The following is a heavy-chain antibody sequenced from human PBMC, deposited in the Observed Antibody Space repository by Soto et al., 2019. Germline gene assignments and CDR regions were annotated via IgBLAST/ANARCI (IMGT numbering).Heavy chain of an antibody. CDR3: ARGLYNRIHLWLEWRPYYYGMDV. CDR1: GGSISSSSYY. V-gene: IGHV4-39*01. CDR2: IYYSGST. Sequence: QLQLQESGPGLVKPSETLSLTCTVSGGSISSSSYYWVWIRQPPGKGLEWIGSIYYSGSTYYNPSLKSRVTITVDTSKNQFSLKLSSVTAADTAVYYCARGLYNRIHLWLEWRPYYYGMDVWGQGTTVTVSS. D-gene: IGHD5-18*01. J-gene: IGHJ6*02.